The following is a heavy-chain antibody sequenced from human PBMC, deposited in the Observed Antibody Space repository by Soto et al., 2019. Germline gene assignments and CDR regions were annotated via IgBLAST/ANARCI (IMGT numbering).Heavy chain of an antibody. V-gene: IGHV4-30-2*01. D-gene: IGHD1-1*01. Sequence: QLQLQESGSGLVRPSQTLSLTYAVSGGSISSGGYSWNWIRQPPGKGLEWIGYIYHSGSTLYNPSLKSRVTIAVDKSKTQCSLKLSSVTAADTAVYYCARDQLEGNWCYPWGQGTLVTVSS. J-gene: IGHJ5*02. CDR2: IYHSGST. CDR3: ARDQLEGNWCYP. CDR1: GGSISSGGYS.